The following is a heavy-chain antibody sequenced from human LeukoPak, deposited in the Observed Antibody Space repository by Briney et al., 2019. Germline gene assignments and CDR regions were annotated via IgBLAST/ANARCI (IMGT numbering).Heavy chain of an antibody. CDR3: ARDPGYYDSSGYYHYYFDY. J-gene: IGHJ4*02. D-gene: IGHD3-22*01. CDR2: INPSGGST. Sequence: ASVTVSCKASGYTFTSYYMHWVRQAPGQGLEWMGIINPSGGSTSYAQKFQGRVTMTRDTSTSTVYMELSSLRSEDTAVYYCARDPGYYDSSGYYHYYFDYWGQGTLVTVSS. V-gene: IGHV1-46*01. CDR1: GYTFTSYY.